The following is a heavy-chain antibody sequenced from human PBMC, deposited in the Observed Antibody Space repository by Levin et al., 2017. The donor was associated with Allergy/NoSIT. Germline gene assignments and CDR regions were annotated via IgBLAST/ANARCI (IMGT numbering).Heavy chain of an antibody. J-gene: IGHJ4*02. CDR3: ASPDRVRAIRGPYNY. Sequence: GGSLRLSCATSGFTFSSYSMHWVRQAPGKGLEWVAVISYDGNNKYYADSMKGRFTISRDNSKNTLYLQMNSLRAEDTAVYYCASPDRVRAIRGPYNYWGQGTLVTVSS. D-gene: IGHD3-10*01. CDR2: ISYDGNNK. V-gene: IGHV3-30-3*01. CDR1: GFTFSSYS.